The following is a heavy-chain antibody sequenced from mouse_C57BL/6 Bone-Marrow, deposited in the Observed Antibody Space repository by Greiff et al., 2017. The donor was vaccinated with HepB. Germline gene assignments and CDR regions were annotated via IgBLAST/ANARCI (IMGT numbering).Heavy chain of an antibody. CDR1: GFTFSSYG. Sequence: EVKLVESGGDLVKPGGSLKLSCAASGFTFSSYGMSWVRQTPDKRLEWVATISSGGSYTYYPDSVKGRFTISRDNAKNTLYLQMRSLKSEDTAMYYCARRSSYAMDYWGQGTSVTVSS. CDR2: ISSGGSYT. CDR3: ARRSSYAMDY. J-gene: IGHJ4*01. V-gene: IGHV5-6*02.